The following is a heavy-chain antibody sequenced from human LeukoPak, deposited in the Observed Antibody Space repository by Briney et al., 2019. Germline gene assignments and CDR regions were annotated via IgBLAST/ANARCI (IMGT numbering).Heavy chain of an antibody. CDR2: IYPGDSDT. V-gene: IGHV5-51*01. D-gene: IGHD6-19*01. J-gene: IGHJ4*02. CDR3: ARLAVAGTFSALDY. Sequence: GESLKISCKGSGYSFTSYWIGWVRQMPGKGLEWMGIIYPGDSDTRYSPSFRGQVTISAAKSISTAYLQWSSLEASDTAMYYCARLAVAGTFSALDYWGQGTLVTVSS. CDR1: GYSFTSYW.